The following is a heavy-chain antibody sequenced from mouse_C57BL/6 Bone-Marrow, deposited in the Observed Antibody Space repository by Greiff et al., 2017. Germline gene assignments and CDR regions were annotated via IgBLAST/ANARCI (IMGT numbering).Heavy chain of an antibody. CDR1: GFSLSTFGMG. Sequence: QVTLKVSGPGILQPSQTLSLTCSFSGFSLSTFGMGVGWIRQPSGKGLEWLAHIWWDDDKYYNPALKSRLTISKDTSKNQVFLKIANVDTADTATYYCTRIENYYYGSSYVGYYCDYWGQGTTLTVSS. D-gene: IGHD1-1*01. CDR3: TRIENYYYGSSYVGYYCDY. CDR2: IWWDDDK. V-gene: IGHV8-8*01. J-gene: IGHJ2*01.